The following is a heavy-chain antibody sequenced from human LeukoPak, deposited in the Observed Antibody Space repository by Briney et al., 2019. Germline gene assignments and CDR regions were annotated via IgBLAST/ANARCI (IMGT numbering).Heavy chain of an antibody. CDR2: ISAYNGNT. J-gene: IGHJ3*02. CDR1: GYTFTSYG. V-gene: IGHV1-18*01. D-gene: IGHD1-20*01. CDR3: AREDITGTRPAMDAFDT. Sequence: ASVKVSCKASGYTFTSYGISWVRQAPGQGLEWMGWISAYNGNTNYAQKLQGRVTMTTDTSTSTAYMELRSLRSDDTAVYYCAREDITGTRPAMDAFDTWGQGTMVTVSS.